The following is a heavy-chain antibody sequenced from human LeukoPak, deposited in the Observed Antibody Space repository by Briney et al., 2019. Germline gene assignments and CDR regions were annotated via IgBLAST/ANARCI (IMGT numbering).Heavy chain of an antibody. CDR2: ISGSGGST. CDR3: AKDLSHFYSSGWYPFDY. CDR1: GFTFSSYG. Sequence: PGGSLRLSCAASGFTFSSYGMSWVRQAPGKGLEWVSAISGSGGSTYYADSVKGRFTISRDNSKNTLYLQMNSLRAEDTAVYYCAKDLSHFYSSGWYPFDYWGQGILVTVSS. V-gene: IGHV3-23*01. J-gene: IGHJ4*02. D-gene: IGHD6-19*01.